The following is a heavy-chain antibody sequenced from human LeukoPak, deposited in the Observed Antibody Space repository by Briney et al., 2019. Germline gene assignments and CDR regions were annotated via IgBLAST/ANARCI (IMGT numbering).Heavy chain of an antibody. CDR2: ISAYNGNT. CDR1: GYTFTSYG. Sequence: GASVKVSCKASGYTFTSYGITWVCQAPGQGLEWMGWISAYNGNTNYAQKLQGRVTMTTDTSTSTAYMELRSLRSDDTAVYYCAREAYCGGDCYCYFDYWGQGTLVTVSS. CDR3: AREAYCGGDCYCYFDY. V-gene: IGHV1-18*01. J-gene: IGHJ4*02. D-gene: IGHD2-21*02.